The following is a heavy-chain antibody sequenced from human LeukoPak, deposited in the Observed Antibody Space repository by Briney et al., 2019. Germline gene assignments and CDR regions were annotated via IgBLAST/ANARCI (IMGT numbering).Heavy chain of an antibody. J-gene: IGHJ5*02. CDR2: IWYDGSNK. CDR1: GVTFSSYG. Sequence: GGSLRLSCAASGVTFSSYGMHWVRQAPGKGLEWVAVIWYDGSNKYYADSVKGRFTISRDNSKNTLYLQMNSLRAEDTAVYYCAREDSSAYPNWFDPWGQGTLVTVSS. D-gene: IGHD3-22*01. V-gene: IGHV3-33*08. CDR3: AREDSSAYPNWFDP.